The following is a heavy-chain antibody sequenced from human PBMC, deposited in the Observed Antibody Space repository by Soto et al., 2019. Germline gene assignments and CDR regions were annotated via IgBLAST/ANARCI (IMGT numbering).Heavy chain of an antibody. Sequence: QVHLVQSGAEVKKPGASVKVSFNGSGYGFTTYGITWVRQAPGQGLEWMAWISAHNGNTNYAQKLQGRVTVTRDTSTSTSYMELRSLRSDDTAVYYCARGRYGDYWGQGALVTVSS. CDR1: GYGFTTYG. J-gene: IGHJ4*02. D-gene: IGHD1-1*01. CDR3: ARGRYGDY. CDR2: ISAHNGNT. V-gene: IGHV1-18*01.